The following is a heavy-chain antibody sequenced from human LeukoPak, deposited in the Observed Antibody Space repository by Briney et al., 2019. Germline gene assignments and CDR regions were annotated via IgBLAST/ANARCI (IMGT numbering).Heavy chain of an antibody. CDR3: ARAGYSGYDMFDY. CDR2: INPNSGGT. Sequence: ASVKVSCKASGYTFTGYYMHWVRQAPGQGLEWMGWINPNSGGTNYAQKFQGWVTMTRDTSISTAYMELSRLRSDDTAVYYCARAGYSGYDMFDYWGQGTLVTVSP. V-gene: IGHV1-2*04. D-gene: IGHD5-12*01. CDR1: GYTFTGYY. J-gene: IGHJ4*02.